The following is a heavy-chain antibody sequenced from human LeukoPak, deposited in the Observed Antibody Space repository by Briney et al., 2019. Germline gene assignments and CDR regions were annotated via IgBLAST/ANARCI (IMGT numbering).Heavy chain of an antibody. Sequence: PGGSLRLACAASGFTFSSYGMHWVRQAPGKGLEWVAAISYDGSDKYYADSVKGRFTISKDNSKNTLSLQMNSLRAEDTAVFFCAKDLRYCSGISCYEASGMDVWGQGTTVTVSS. CDR2: ISYDGSDK. CDR3: AKDLRYCSGISCYEASGMDV. D-gene: IGHD2-2*01. J-gene: IGHJ6*02. V-gene: IGHV3-30*18. CDR1: GFTFSSYG.